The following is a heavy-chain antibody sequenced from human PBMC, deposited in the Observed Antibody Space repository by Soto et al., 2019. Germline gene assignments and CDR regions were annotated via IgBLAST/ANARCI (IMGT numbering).Heavy chain of an antibody. D-gene: IGHD6-19*01. J-gene: IGHJ1*01. CDR1: GGTFSSYA. V-gene: IGHV1-69*01. CDR2: IIPIFGTA. CDR3: ARKVQQWLVNGGYFQH. Sequence: QVQLVQSGAEVKKPGSSVKVSCKASGGTFSSYAISWVRQSPGQGLEWMGGIIPIFGTANYAQKFQCRVTITADESTSTAYMELSSLRSEDTAVYYCARKVQQWLVNGGYFQHWGQGTLVTVSS.